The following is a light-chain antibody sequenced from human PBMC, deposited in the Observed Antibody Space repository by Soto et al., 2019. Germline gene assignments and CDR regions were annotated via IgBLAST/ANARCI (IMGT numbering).Light chain of an antibody. V-gene: IGLV2-14*01. Sequence: QSSLTQPASVSGSPGQSITISCTGTSSDVGGYNYVSWYQQHPGKAPNLPIYHVSNRPSGVSNRFSGSKSDNTASLTISGLQAEDEADYYCSSYTSSSTRVFGGGTKVTVL. CDR3: SSYTSSSTRV. J-gene: IGLJ2*01. CDR1: SSDVGGYNY. CDR2: HVS.